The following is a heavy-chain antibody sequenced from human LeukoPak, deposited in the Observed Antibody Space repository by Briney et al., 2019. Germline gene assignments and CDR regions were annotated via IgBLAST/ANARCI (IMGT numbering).Heavy chain of an antibody. CDR1: GGTFSSYA. D-gene: IGHD4-17*01. Sequence: SVKVSCKASGGTFSSYAIIWVRQAPGQGLEWMGGIIPIFGTANYAQKFQGRVTITADESTSTAYMELSSLRSEDTAVYYCARDQDRVHDYGDYDRMYYFDYWGQGTLVTVSS. CDR2: IIPIFGTA. J-gene: IGHJ4*02. V-gene: IGHV1-69*13. CDR3: ARDQDRVHDYGDYDRMYYFDY.